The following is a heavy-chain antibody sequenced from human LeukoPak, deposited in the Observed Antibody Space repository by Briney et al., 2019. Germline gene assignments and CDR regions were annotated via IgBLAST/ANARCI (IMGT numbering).Heavy chain of an antibody. CDR3: ARLIAGSDCSSTSCSPRASYYYGMDV. CDR1: GGSFSGYY. V-gene: IGHV4-34*01. D-gene: IGHD2-2*01. Sequence: PSETLSLTCAVYGGSFSGYYWSWIRQPPGKGLEWIGEINHSGSTNYNPSLKSRVTISVDKSKNQFSLKLSSVTAADTAVYYCARLIAGSDCSSTSCSPRASYYYGMDVWGQGTTVTVSS. J-gene: IGHJ6*02. CDR2: INHSGST.